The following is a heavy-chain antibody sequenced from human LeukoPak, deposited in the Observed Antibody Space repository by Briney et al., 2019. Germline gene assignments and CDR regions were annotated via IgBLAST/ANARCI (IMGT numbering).Heavy chain of an antibody. CDR3: ARGRSWCDP. CDR2: IDSSGDTI. V-gene: IGHV3-48*03. J-gene: IGHJ5*02. Sequence: GGSLRLSCAASGFTFSSYEMNWVRQAPGKGLEWVSYIDSSGDTIYYADSVKGRFTISRANAKNSLYLQMNSLRAEDTAIYYCARGRSWCDPWGQGTLVTVSS. CDR1: GFTFSSYE.